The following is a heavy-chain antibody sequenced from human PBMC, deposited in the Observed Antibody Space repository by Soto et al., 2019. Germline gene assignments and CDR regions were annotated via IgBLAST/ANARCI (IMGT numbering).Heavy chain of an antibody. V-gene: IGHV2-5*02. CDR2: IYWDDDK. D-gene: IGHD3-16*01. CDR3: AHIQNYYQYDWFDP. Sequence: QITLKESGPTLVKPTQTLTLTCTFSGFSLTTRGVGVGWIRQPPGKALECLALIYWDDDKRYSPSLQRRLSITKDTSQKQVVLTMTNVDPVDTATYYCAHIQNYYQYDWFDPWGQGTLVSVSS. J-gene: IGHJ5*02. CDR1: GFSLTTRGVG.